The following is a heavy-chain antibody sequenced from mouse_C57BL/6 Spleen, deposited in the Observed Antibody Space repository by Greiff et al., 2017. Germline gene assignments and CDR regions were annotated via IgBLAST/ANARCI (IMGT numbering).Heavy chain of an antibody. CDR1: GFTFSDYY. D-gene: IGHD1-1*01. V-gene: IGHV5-12*01. CDR2: ISNGGGST. CDR3: ASWEYYGSSDVSWFAD. Sequence: EVQLVESGGGLVQPGGSLKLSCAASGFTFSDYYMYWVRQTPEKRLEWVAYISNGGGSTYYPDTVKGRFTIARDHAKNTLYLQMSRLKSEDTAMYYGASWEYYGSSDVSWFADWGQGTLVTVSA. J-gene: IGHJ3*01.